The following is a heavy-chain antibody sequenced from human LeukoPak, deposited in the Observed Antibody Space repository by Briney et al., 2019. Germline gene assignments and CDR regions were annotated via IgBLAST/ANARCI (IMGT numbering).Heavy chain of an antibody. CDR2: ISGSGGST. D-gene: IGHD3-3*01. CDR1: GCTFSSYA. Sequence: PGGSLRLSCAASGCTFSSYAMSWVRQAPGKGLEWVSAISGSGGSTYYADSVKGRFTISRDNSKNTLYLQMNSLRAEDTAVYYCAKDIETFTIFGLDVWGQGTTVTVSS. J-gene: IGHJ6*02. CDR3: AKDIETFTIFGLDV. V-gene: IGHV3-23*01.